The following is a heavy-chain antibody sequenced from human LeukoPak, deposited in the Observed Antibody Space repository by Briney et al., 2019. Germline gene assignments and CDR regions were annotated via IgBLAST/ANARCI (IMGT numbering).Heavy chain of an antibody. Sequence: SQTLSLTCTVSGGSISSGGYYWSWIRQHPGKGLEWIGYIYYSGSTYYNPSLKSRVTISVDTSKNQFSLKLSSVTAADTAVYYCSRVVWSVYMDVWGKGTTVTVSS. J-gene: IGHJ6*03. CDR3: SRVVWSVYMDV. V-gene: IGHV4-31*03. CDR2: IYYSGST. CDR1: GGSISSGGYY. D-gene: IGHD3-3*01.